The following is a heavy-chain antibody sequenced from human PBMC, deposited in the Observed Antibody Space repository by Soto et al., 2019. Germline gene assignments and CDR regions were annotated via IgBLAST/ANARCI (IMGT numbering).Heavy chain of an antibody. CDR2: NSGST. CDR3: ARHTPAISISDH. CDR1: GGSISSYY. D-gene: IGHD2-15*01. V-gene: IGHV4-59*05. Sequence: SETLSLTYTVSGGSISSYYWSWIRQPPGKGLEWIGSNSGSTYYNPSLKSRVTISVDTSKNQFSLKLSSVTAADTAVYYCARHTPAISISDHWGQGTLVTVSS. J-gene: IGHJ4*02.